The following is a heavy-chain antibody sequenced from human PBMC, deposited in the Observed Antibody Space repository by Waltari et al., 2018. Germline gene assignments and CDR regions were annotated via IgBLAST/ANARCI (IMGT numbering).Heavy chain of an antibody. J-gene: IGHJ3*02. CDR1: GFTFSSSA. V-gene: IGHV3-23*03. CDR3: AKVVKYPDAFDI. D-gene: IGHD2-2*01. Sequence: EVQLLESGGGLVQPGGSLRLSCAASGFTFSSSALSWVRQAPGKGLEWVSVIYSGGSTYYADSVKGRFTISRDNSKNTLYLQMNSLRAEDTAVYYCAKVVKYPDAFDIWGQGTMVTVSS. CDR2: IYSGGST.